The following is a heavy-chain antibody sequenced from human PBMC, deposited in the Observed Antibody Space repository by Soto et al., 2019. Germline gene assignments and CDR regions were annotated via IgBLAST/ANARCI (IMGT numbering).Heavy chain of an antibody. V-gene: IGHV3-7*01. CDR2: IKRDGSEK. CDR1: GFTFGSNW. CDR3: ATDDRYCSGSSSSPYYYYYGMDY. Sequence: PGGSLRLSCAASGFTFGSNWMSWVRQAPGKGLEWVANIKRDGSEKYYVDSVKGRFTISRDNAKTSLYIQMNSLRAEDTAVYYWATDDRYCSGSSSSPYYYYYGMDYWGQGTTVTVSS. J-gene: IGHJ6*02. D-gene: IGHD2-2*01.